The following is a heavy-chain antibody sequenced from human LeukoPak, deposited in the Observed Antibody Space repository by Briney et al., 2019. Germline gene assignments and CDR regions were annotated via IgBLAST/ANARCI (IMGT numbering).Heavy chain of an antibody. Sequence: ASVKVSCKASGYTFTSYDINWVRQATGQGLEWMGWMNPNSGNTGYAQKFQGRVTITRNTSISTAYVELSSLRSEDTAVYYCARGFEVGYDAFDIWGQGTMVTVSS. CDR1: GYTFTSYD. J-gene: IGHJ3*02. CDR2: MNPNSGNT. CDR3: ARGFEVGYDAFDI. D-gene: IGHD2-2*01. V-gene: IGHV1-8*03.